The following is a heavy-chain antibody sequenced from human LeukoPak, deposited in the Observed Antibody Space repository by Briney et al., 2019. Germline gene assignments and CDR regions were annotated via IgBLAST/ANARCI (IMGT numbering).Heavy chain of an antibody. CDR3: ARDFHADGNRWFDP. CDR1: GGSISNYY. CDR2: IFYDGDT. D-gene: IGHD1-14*01. Sequence: PSETLSLTCTVSGGSISNYYWGWIRQPPGKGLEWIGYIFYDGDTNYNPSLRSRVTISLDTPKNQFSLKLSSVTAADTAVYYCARDFHADGNRWFDPWGQGALVTVSS. V-gene: IGHV4-59*01. J-gene: IGHJ5*02.